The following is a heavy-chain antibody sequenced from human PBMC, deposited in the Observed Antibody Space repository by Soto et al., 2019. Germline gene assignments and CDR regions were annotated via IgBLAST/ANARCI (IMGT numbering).Heavy chain of an antibody. V-gene: IGHV3-7*01. CDR3: ARINGSGSYSLSDAFDI. Sequence: PGGSLSLSCAASGFTFSSYWMSWVRQAPGKGLEWVANIKQDGSEKYYVDSVKGRFTISRDNAKNSLYLQMNSLRAEDTAVYYCARINGSGSYSLSDAFDIWGQGTMVTVSS. J-gene: IGHJ3*02. CDR1: GFTFSSYW. CDR2: IKQDGSEK. D-gene: IGHD3-10*01.